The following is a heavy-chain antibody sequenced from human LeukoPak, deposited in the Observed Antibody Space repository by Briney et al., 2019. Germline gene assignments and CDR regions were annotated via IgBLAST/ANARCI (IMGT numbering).Heavy chain of an antibody. V-gene: IGHV4-38-2*02. CDR1: GYSISSGYH. CDR3: ARDAYYYDSSGYYYGYYYFDY. Sequence: SETLSLTCTVSGYSISSGYHWGWIRQPPGKGLEWIGSIYHSGSTYYNPSLKSRVTISVDTSKNQFSLKLSSVTAADTAVYYCARDAYYYDSSGYYYGYYYFDYWGQGTLVTVSS. CDR2: IYHSGST. J-gene: IGHJ4*02. D-gene: IGHD3-22*01.